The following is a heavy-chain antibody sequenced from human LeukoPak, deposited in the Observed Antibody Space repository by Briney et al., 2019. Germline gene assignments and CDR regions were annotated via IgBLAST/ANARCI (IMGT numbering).Heavy chain of an antibody. CDR1: GYTFTGYH. J-gene: IGHJ4*02. CDR2: INPNSGGT. Sequence: GASVKVSCRASGYTFTGYHLHWVRQAPGQGLEWMGWINPNSGGTNYAQTFQGRVTMTRDTSISTVYMELSRLKSDDTAVYYCARVDKPYCGGDCHLDYWGQGTLGTVSS. V-gene: IGHV1-2*02. D-gene: IGHD2-21*02. CDR3: ARVDKPYCGGDCHLDY.